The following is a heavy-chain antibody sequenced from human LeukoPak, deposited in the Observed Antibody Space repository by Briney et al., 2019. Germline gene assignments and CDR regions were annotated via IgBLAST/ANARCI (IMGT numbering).Heavy chain of an antibody. V-gene: IGHV3-53*01. CDR2: IYSGGST. J-gene: IGHJ4*02. Sequence: GGSLRLSCAASGFTVSSNYMSWVRQAPGKGLEWVSVIYSGGSTYYADSVKGRFTISGDNSKNTLYLQMNSLRAEDTAVYYCAGYCSGGSCYEAHGYWGQGTLVTVSS. CDR3: AGYCSGGSCYEAHGY. D-gene: IGHD2-15*01. CDR1: GFTVSSNY.